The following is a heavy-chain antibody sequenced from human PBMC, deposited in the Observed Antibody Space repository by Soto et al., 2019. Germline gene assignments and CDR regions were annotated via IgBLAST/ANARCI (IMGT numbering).Heavy chain of an antibody. CDR1: GDSISSGGHS. J-gene: IGHJ2*01. Sequence: QLQLQESGSGLVKPSQTLALTCAVSGDSISSGGHSWRWIRQPPGKGLEWIGYIYYSGSTYYNPSRKSRVTISVDRSRNQLSLRVTSVTAADTAVYYCARDGGSRILREGWYFDLWGRGTLFTVSS. D-gene: IGHD3-16*01. CDR3: ARDGGSRILREGWYFDL. CDR2: IYYSGST. V-gene: IGHV4-30-2*01.